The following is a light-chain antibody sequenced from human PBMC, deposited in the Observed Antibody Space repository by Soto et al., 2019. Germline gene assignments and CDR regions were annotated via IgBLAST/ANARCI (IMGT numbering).Light chain of an antibody. V-gene: IGKV3-15*01. CDR3: QQYNDWPPYS. Sequence: EIVMTHSPATLSVSPGERATLSFSSSQSVSFNVAWYQQQRGQAPRLLIYGAFIRATGIPARFSGSGSGTEFTLTISSLQSDDFAVYYCQQYNDWPPYSFGQGTKVDIK. J-gene: IGKJ2*03. CDR2: GAF. CDR1: QSVSFN.